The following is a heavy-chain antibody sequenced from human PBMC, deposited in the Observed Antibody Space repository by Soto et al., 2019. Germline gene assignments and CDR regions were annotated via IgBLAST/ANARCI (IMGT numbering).Heavy chain of an antibody. D-gene: IGHD3-10*01. V-gene: IGHV4-34*01. CDR1: GGSFSGYY. CDR3: ARGAQLRGYYYGSGSYYMDV. J-gene: IGHJ6*02. Sequence: SETLSLTCAVYGGSFSGYYWSWIRQPPGKGLEWIGEINHSGGTNYNPSLKSRVTISVDTSKNQFSLKLSSVTAADTAVYYCARGAQLRGYYYGSGSYYMDVWGQGTTVTSP. CDR2: INHSGGT.